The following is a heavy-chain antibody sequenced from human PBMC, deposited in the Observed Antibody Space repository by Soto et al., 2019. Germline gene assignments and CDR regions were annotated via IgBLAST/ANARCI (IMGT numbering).Heavy chain of an antibody. CDR1: GGSIISGGYY. J-gene: IGHJ4*02. CDR3: AIDVTLEGEYFDY. CDR2: IYYSGST. V-gene: IGHV4-31*03. D-gene: IGHD3-16*01. Sequence: QVQLQESGPGLVKPSQTLSLTCTVSGGSIISGGYYWSWIRQHPGKGLEWIGYIYYSGSTYYNPSLKSRVTISVDTSKNQFSLKLSSVTAADTAVYYCAIDVTLEGEYFDYWGQGTLVTVSS.